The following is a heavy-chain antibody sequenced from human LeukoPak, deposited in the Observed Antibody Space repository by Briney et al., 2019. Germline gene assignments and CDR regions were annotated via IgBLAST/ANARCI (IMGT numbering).Heavy chain of an antibody. CDR1: GFTLRSFW. CDR2: IKQDGSQK. J-gene: IGHJ4*02. V-gene: IGHV3-7*01. Sequence: PGGSLRLSCAASGFTLRSFWMSWVRQAPGKGLEWVANIKQDGSQKYYVDSVRGRFTISRDNAKNSLYLQMNSLRVEDTAVYYCAREDYGAPVPGVVNYWGQGTLVTVSS. CDR3: AREDYGAPVPGVVNY. D-gene: IGHD2-15*01.